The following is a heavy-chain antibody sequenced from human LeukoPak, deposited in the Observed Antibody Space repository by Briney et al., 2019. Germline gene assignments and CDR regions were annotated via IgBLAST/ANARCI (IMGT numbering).Heavy chain of an antibody. CDR2: ISSSSSYI. J-gene: IGHJ4*02. D-gene: IGHD2-21*01. CDR3: AKDIFRWSFDY. CDR1: GFTFSSYS. V-gene: IGHV3-21*04. Sequence: PGGSLRLSCAASGFTFSSYSMNWVRQAPGKGLEWVSSISSSSSYIYYADSVKGRFTISRDNAKNSLYLQMNSLRADDTATYFCAKDIFRWSFDYWAQGVLVTVSS.